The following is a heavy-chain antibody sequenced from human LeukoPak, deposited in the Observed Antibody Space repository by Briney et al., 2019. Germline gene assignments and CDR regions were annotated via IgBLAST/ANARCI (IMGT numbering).Heavy chain of an antibody. CDR2: INWNGDST. Sequence: GGSLRLSRAASGFTFDDYGMSWVRQGPGKGLEWVSGINWNGDSTSYGDSVKGRFTISRDNAKNSLYLQMNSLRVEDTALYFCARGSMTTVTTSLHDWGQGTLVTVSS. CDR1: GFTFDDYG. J-gene: IGHJ4*02. D-gene: IGHD4-17*01. V-gene: IGHV3-20*04. CDR3: ARGSMTTVTTSLHD.